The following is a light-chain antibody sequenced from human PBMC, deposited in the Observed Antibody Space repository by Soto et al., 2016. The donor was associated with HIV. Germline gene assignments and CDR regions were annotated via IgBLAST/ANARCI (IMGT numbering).Light chain of an antibody. Sequence: SSELTQDPAVSVALGQTVRITCQGDSLRSYYASWYQQKPGQAPVLVIYGKNNRPSGIPDRFSGSSSGNTASLTITGAQAEDEADYYCNSRDSSGNPHYAFGTGTKVTVL. CDR3: NSRDSSGNPHYA. V-gene: IGLV3-19*01. CDR2: GKN. CDR1: SLRSYY. J-gene: IGLJ1*01.